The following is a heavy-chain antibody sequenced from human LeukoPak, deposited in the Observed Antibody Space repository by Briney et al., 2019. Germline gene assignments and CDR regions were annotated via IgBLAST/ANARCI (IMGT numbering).Heavy chain of an antibody. CDR1: GGTFSSYA. J-gene: IGHJ4*02. CDR3: ARDPPTYYYDSSGYYGY. Sequence: GASVKVSCKASGGTFSSYAISWVRQAPGQGLEWMGGIIPIFGTANYAQKFQGRVTITADESTSTAYMELSSLGSEDTAVYYCARDPPTYYYDSSGYYGYWGQGALVTVSS. V-gene: IGHV1-69*13. CDR2: IIPIFGTA. D-gene: IGHD3-22*01.